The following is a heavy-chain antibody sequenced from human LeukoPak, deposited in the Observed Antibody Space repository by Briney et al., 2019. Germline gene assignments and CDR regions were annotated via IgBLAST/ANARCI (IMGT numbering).Heavy chain of an antibody. Sequence: PGGSLRLSCAASGFTSSSYGMHWVRQAPGKGLEWVAVIWYDGSNKYYADSVKGRFTISRDNAKNSLYLQMNSLRAEDTAVYYCARDGSMGDFWTAYYYGMDVWGQGTTVTVSS. J-gene: IGHJ6*02. D-gene: IGHD3-3*01. CDR3: ARDGSMGDFWTAYYYGMDV. CDR2: IWYDGSNK. CDR1: GFTSSSYG. V-gene: IGHV3-33*01.